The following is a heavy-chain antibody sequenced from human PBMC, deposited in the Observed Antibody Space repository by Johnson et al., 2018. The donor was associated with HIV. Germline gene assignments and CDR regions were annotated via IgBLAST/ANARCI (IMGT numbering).Heavy chain of an antibody. J-gene: IGHJ3*02. D-gene: IGHD1-1*01. Sequence: QVQLVESGGGLVRPGGSLRLSCAASGFTFSSYGMHWVRQAAGKGLEWVAVIWYDGSNKYYADSVKGRFTISRDNSKNTLYLQMNSLRAEDTAVYFCATIWRNEGRHSFDIWGQGTMVTVSS. V-gene: IGHV3-33*01. CDR1: GFTFSSYG. CDR2: IWYDGSNK. CDR3: ATIWRNEGRHSFDI.